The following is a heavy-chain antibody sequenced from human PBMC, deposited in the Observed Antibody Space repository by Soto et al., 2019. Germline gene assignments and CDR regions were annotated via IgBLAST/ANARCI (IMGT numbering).Heavy chain of an antibody. Sequence: ASVKVSCKXSGYTFTGYYMHWVRQAPGQGLEWMGWFNPDSGGTNYAQRFQGRVTMTRDTSISTAYMELSRLTSDDTAVYYCARDRPRTTPYNWFDPWGQGTLVTVS. J-gene: IGHJ5*02. CDR3: ARDRPRTTPYNWFDP. CDR1: GYTFTGYY. D-gene: IGHD1-7*01. CDR2: FNPDSGGT. V-gene: IGHV1-2*02.